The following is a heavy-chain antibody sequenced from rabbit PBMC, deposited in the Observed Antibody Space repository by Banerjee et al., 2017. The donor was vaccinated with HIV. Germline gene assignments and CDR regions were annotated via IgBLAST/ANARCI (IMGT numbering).Heavy chain of an antibody. Sequence: QEQLEESGGDLVKPGASLTLTCTASGFSFSSSYYMCWVRQAPGKGLEWIACIYAGNSGGTYYASWARGRFTISKTSSTTVTLQMTSLTAADTATYFCARDAGSTWYPYYFNLWGQGTLVTVS. CDR1: GFSFSSSYY. J-gene: IGHJ4*01. CDR3: ARDAGSTWYPYYFNL. CDR2: IYAGNSGGT. V-gene: IGHV1S45*01. D-gene: IGHD4-2*01.